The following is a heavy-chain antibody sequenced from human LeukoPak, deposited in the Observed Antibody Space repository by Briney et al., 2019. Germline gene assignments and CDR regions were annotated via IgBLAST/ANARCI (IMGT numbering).Heavy chain of an antibody. CDR2: ISYDGSNK. Sequence: GGSLRLSCAASGFTFSSYAMHWVRQAPGKGLEWVAVISYDGSNKYYADSVKGRFTISRDNSKNTLYLQMNSLRAEDTAVYYCAKDRRYSSSSPDYWGQGTLVTVSS. V-gene: IGHV3-30*04. D-gene: IGHD6-6*01. CDR3: AKDRRYSSSSPDY. J-gene: IGHJ4*02. CDR1: GFTFSSYA.